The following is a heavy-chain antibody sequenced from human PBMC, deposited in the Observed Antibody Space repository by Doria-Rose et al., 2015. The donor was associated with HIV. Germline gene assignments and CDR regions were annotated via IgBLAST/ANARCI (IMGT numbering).Heavy chain of an antibody. CDR2: IYTSGTT. Sequence: IRQPPGKGLEWIGYIYTSGTTNYNPSLKSRVTISVDTSKNQFSLQLSSVTAADTAVYYCARLRGGTSSYSPWGQGILVTVSS. V-gene: IGHV4-4*09. CDR3: ARLRGGTSSYSP. J-gene: IGHJ5*02. D-gene: IGHD2-2*02.